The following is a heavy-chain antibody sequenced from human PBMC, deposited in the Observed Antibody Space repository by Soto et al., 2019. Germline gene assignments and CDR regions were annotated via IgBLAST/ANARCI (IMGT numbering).Heavy chain of an antibody. CDR1: GFTFNNYG. V-gene: IGHV3-30*03. CDR2: ISYDGSKK. Sequence: QVQLVESGGGVVQPGRSLRLSCAASGFTFNNYGMHWVRQAPGKGLEWVAVISYDGSKKNYADSMRGRFTISRDNSKNTLYLQVSSLRDEDTAVYYCGRDFSGYSYDLWGQGTLVTVSS. D-gene: IGHD5-18*01. CDR3: GRDFSGYSYDL. J-gene: IGHJ4*02.